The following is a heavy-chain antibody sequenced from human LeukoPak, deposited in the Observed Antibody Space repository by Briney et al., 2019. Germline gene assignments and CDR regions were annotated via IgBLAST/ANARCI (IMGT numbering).Heavy chain of an antibody. D-gene: IGHD6-13*01. CDR2: INAGNGNT. V-gene: IGHV1-3*01. Sequence: ASVKVSCKASGYTFTSYSLHWVRQAPGQRLEWMGWINAGNGNTKYSQKFQGRATFTRDTSASTAYVELSSLRSEDTAVYYCAREHSTSWSDLDCWGQGTLVTVSS. CDR3: AREHSTSWSDLDC. J-gene: IGHJ4*02. CDR1: GYTFTSYS.